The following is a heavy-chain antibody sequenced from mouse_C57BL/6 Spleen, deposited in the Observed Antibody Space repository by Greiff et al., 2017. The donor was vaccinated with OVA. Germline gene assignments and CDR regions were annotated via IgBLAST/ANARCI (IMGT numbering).Heavy chain of an antibody. D-gene: IGHD2-12*01. CDR3: ARACYSLFDY. V-gene: IGHV5-4*03. CDR1: GFTFSSYA. Sequence: EVMLVESGGGLVKPGGSLKLSCAASGFTFSSYAMSWVRQTPEKRLEWVATISDGGSYTYYPDNVKGRFTISRDNAKNNLYLQMSHLKSEDTAMYYCARACYSLFDYWGQGTTLTVSS. J-gene: IGHJ2*01. CDR2: ISDGGSYT.